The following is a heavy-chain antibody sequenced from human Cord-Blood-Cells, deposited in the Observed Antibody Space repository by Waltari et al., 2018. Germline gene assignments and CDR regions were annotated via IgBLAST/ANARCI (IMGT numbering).Heavy chain of an antibody. J-gene: IGHJ4*02. D-gene: IGHD6-13*01. V-gene: IGHV4-61*01. Sequence: QVQLQESGPGLVKPSETLSLTCTVSGGSVSSASYYWSWIRPPPGKGLEWIGYIYYSGSTNYNPSLKSRVTISVDTSKNQFSLKLSSVTAADTAVYYCARETDSSSWYVYDYWGQGTLVTVSS. CDR1: GGSVSSASYY. CDR2: IYYSGST. CDR3: ARETDSSSWYVYDY.